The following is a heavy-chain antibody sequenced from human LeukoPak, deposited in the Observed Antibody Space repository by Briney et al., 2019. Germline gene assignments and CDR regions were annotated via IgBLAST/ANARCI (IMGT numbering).Heavy chain of an antibody. CDR3: ARGSVYSGSFRFDY. J-gene: IGHJ4*02. D-gene: IGHD1-26*01. V-gene: IGHV4-34*01. CDR2: INHTGGT. Sequence: SETLSLTCAVYGESFGGYYWTWIRQPPGDGLEWTGDINHTGGTNFNPSLKSRVTLSVDTPKKQFSLKLTSVTAADSALYYCARGSVYSGSFRFDYWGQGSLVTVSS. CDR1: GESFGGYY.